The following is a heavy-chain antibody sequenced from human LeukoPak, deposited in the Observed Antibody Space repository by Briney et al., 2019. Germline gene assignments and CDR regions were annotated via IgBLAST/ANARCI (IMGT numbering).Heavy chain of an antibody. V-gene: IGHV1-46*01. Sequence: ASVKVSCKASGYSFTSYYMHWVRQAPGQGLEWMGIISSSSGSTTYAQKFQGRVSMTRDTSTSTVYMELSSLRSEDTAVYYCARVFCSGGSSYHTPYLDSWGQGTPVTVSS. CDR1: GYSFTSYY. CDR3: ARVFCSGGSSYHTPYLDS. CDR2: ISSSSGST. D-gene: IGHD2-15*01. J-gene: IGHJ4*02.